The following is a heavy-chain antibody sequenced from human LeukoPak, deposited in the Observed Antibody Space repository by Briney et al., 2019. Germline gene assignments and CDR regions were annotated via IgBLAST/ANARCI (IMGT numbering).Heavy chain of an antibody. D-gene: IGHD4-17*01. CDR2: IYYSGST. CDR1: GGSFRGYY. J-gene: IGHJ2*01. V-gene: IGHV4-59*01. CDR3: ARVPYGDYPNWYFDL. Sequence: SETLSLTCAVYGGSFRGYYWSWIRQPPGKGLEWIGYIYYSGSTNYNPSLKSRVTISVDTSKNQFSLKLSSVTAADTAVYYCARVPYGDYPNWYFDLWGRGTLVTVSS.